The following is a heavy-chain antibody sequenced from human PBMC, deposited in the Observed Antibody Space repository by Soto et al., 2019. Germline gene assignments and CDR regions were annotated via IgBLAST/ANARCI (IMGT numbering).Heavy chain of an antibody. CDR2: IYYSGST. CDR3: AREIVVLQAAPNLDYRATGMFA. J-gene: IGHJ6*02. D-gene: IGHD2-2*01. Sequence: SETLSLTCTVSGGSISSGGYYWSWIRQHPGKGLEWIGYIYYSGSTYYNPSLKSRVTISVDTSKNQFSLKLSSVTAADTAVYYCAREIVVLQAAPNLDYRATGMFAWVQGKTSTVS. CDR1: GGSISSGGYY. V-gene: IGHV4-31*03.